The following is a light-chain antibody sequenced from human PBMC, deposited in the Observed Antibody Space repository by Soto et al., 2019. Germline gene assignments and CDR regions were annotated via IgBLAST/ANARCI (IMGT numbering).Light chain of an antibody. CDR3: SSYSSSSALDVI. CDR1: NRDVGGYNY. CDR2: EVT. Sequence: QSVLAQPASVSGSPGQSITISCAGTNRDVGGYNYASWYQQYPAKAPKLIIYEVTYRPSGVSNRFSGSKSGNTASLTISGLQAEDEADYYCSSYSSSSALDVIFGGGTKLTVL. V-gene: IGLV2-14*01. J-gene: IGLJ2*01.